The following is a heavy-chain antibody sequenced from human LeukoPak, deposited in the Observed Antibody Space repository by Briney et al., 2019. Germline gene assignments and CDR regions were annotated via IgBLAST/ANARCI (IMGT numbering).Heavy chain of an antibody. Sequence: SGPALVKPTQTLTLTCTFSGFSLSTNTMCVSWVRQPPGKALEWLARIDWDDDKYYSTSLKTRLTISKDTSKNQVVLTMTNMDPVDTATYYCARMVAGPNWIDPWGQGTLVTVSS. D-gene: IGHD6-19*01. CDR3: ARMVAGPNWIDP. J-gene: IGHJ5*02. CDR2: IDWDDDK. V-gene: IGHV2-70*11. CDR1: GFSLSTNTMC.